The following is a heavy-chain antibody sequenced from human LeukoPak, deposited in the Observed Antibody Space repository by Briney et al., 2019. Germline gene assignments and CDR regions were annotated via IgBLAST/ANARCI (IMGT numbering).Heavy chain of an antibody. Sequence: GGSLRLSCAASGFTFSSYWMHWVRQAPGKGLVWVSRINSDGSSTSYADSVKGRFTISRDNARNTLYLQMNSLRAEDTAVYYCAREDSGYDSFDYWGQGTLVTVSS. CDR3: AREDSGYDSFDY. CDR2: INSDGSST. CDR1: GFTFSSYW. J-gene: IGHJ4*02. D-gene: IGHD5-12*01. V-gene: IGHV3-74*01.